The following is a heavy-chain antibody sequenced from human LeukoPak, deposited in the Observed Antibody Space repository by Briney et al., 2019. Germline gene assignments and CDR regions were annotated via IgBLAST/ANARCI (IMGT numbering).Heavy chain of an antibody. D-gene: IGHD2-2*01. CDR1: GASISSDY. CDR2: FHYSGTT. CDR3: ARRGYQLLFSVGRRRNWFDP. V-gene: IGHV4-59*12. J-gene: IGHJ5*02. Sequence: SETLSLTCTVSGASISSDYWSWIRQPPGKGLEWIGCFHYSGTTNYNPSLKSRVTISVDTSKNQFSLKLSSVTAADTAVYYCARRGYQLLFSVGRRRNWFDPWGQGTLVTVSS.